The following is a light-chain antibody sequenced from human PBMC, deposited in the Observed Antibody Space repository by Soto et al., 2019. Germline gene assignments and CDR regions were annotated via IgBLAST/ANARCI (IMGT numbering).Light chain of an antibody. V-gene: IGLV2-14*01. CDR1: SSDVGAYNY. J-gene: IGLJ1*01. Sequence: QSVLTQSASVSGSPGQSITISCTGTSSDVGAYNYVSWYQQHPGKAPKLIIYDVSNRPSGVSNRFSGSKSGNTASLTISALQAEDEADYYCSSFTSSSTRVFGTGTQVTVL. CDR3: SSFTSSSTRV. CDR2: DVS.